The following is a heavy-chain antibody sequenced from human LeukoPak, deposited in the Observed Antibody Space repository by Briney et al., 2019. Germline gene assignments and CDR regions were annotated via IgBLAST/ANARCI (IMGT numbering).Heavy chain of an antibody. Sequence: GGSLRLSCAASGFTFSSYEMNWVRQAPGKGLEWVSYISSSGSTIYYADSAKGRFTISRDNAKNSLYLQMNSLRAEDTAVYYCARAPYDSSGYSFDYWGQGTLVTVSS. V-gene: IGHV3-48*03. CDR3: ARAPYDSSGYSFDY. CDR1: GFTFSSYE. CDR2: ISSSGSTI. D-gene: IGHD3-22*01. J-gene: IGHJ4*02.